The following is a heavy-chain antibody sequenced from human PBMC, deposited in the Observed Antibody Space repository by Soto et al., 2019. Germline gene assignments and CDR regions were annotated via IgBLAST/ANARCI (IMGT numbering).Heavy chain of an antibody. CDR2: ISAYNGNT. Sequence: ASVKVSCKASGYTFTSYGISWVRQAPGQGLEWMGWISAYNGNTNYAQKLQGRVTMTTDTSTSTAYMELRGLRSDDTAVYYCARRSGSGGSLNWFDPWGQGTLVTVSS. V-gene: IGHV1-18*01. CDR1: GYTFTSYG. CDR3: ARRSGSGGSLNWFDP. J-gene: IGHJ5*02. D-gene: IGHD2-15*01.